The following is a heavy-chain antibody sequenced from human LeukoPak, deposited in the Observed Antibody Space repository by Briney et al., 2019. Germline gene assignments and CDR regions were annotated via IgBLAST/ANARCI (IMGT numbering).Heavy chain of an antibody. Sequence: SETLSLTCTVSGASINSDTYYWGWIRQPPGKGLEWIGTHSHSGSAYYNPSLRSRITVSLDTSENQLSLKLYSVTAVDTAIYYCARYQTGTMFAVWGQGTLVTISS. D-gene: IGHD1/OR15-1a*01. J-gene: IGHJ4*02. CDR3: ARYQTGTMFAV. CDR2: HSHSGSA. CDR1: GASINSDTYY. V-gene: IGHV4-39*07.